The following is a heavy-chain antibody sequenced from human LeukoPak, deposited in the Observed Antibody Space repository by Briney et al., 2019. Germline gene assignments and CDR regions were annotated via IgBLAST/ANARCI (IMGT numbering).Heavy chain of an antibody. CDR2: ISYDGSNK. V-gene: IGHV3-30*03. CDR1: GFTFSSYS. D-gene: IGHD3-22*01. CDR3: ARDAVYDSSNLVGSPPRN. J-gene: IGHJ4*02. Sequence: GGPLRLSCAASGFTFSSYSMNWVRQAPGKGLEWVAVISYDGSNKYYADSVKGRFTISRDNSKNTLYLQMNSLRAEDTAVYYCARDAVYDSSNLVGSPPRNWGQGTLVTISS.